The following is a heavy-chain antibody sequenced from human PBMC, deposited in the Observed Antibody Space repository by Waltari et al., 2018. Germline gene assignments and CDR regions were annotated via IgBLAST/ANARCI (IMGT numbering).Heavy chain of an antibody. CDR3: AKDVALLVVPAAHDWFDP. D-gene: IGHD2-2*01. J-gene: IGHJ5*02. Sequence: VQLVDSGGDMVQPGGSLRLSCAASGFTFTSYAMPWVRQAPGKGLEWVSGISGAGMTTYYADSVRGRFTISRDNAKNTVYLQMDSLRVEDTAVYYCAKDVALLVVPAAHDWFDPWGQGTLVTVSS. CDR2: ISGAGMTT. CDR1: GFTFTSYA. V-gene: IGHV3-23*04.